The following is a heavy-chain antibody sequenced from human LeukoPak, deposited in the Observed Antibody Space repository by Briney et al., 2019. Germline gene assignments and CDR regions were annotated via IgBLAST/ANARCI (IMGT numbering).Heavy chain of an antibody. Sequence: PGGSLRLSCAASGFTFSSYSMNWVRQAPGKGLEWVSSISSSSSYIYYADSVKGRFTISRDNAKNSLYLQMNSLRAEDTAVYYCARDGPWIQLSSPRAFDIWGQGTMVTVSS. J-gene: IGHJ3*02. CDR3: ARDGPWIQLSSPRAFDI. CDR2: ISSSSSYI. CDR1: GFTFSSYS. V-gene: IGHV3-21*01. D-gene: IGHD5-18*01.